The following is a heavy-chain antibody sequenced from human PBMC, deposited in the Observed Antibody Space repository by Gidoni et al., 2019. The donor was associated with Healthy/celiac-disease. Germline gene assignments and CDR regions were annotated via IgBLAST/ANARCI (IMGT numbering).Heavy chain of an antibody. CDR2: IKQEGSEK. Sequence: EVQLVESGGGLVQPGGSLRLSCAASGFTFSSYWMRWVRQAPGKGLEWVANIKQEGSEKDYVDSVKGRFTISRDNAKNSLYLQMNSLRAEDTAVYYCARASYSSGWYEGGYWGQGTLVTVSS. J-gene: IGHJ4*02. V-gene: IGHV3-7*01. CDR3: ARASYSSGWYEGGY. D-gene: IGHD6-19*01. CDR1: GFTFSSYW.